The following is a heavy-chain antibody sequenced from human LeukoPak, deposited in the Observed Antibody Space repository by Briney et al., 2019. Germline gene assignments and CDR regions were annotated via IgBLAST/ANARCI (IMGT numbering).Heavy chain of an antibody. CDR1: GFTFDDYA. J-gene: IGHJ4*02. D-gene: IGHD4-17*01. CDR2: ISWNSGSI. V-gene: IGHV3-9*01. CDR3: ARGTTVTTNFDY. Sequence: GGSLRLSCAASGFTFDDYAMHWVRQAPGKGLEWVSGISWNSGSIGYADSVKGRFTISRDNAKNSLYLQMNSLRAEDTAVYYCARGTTVTTNFDYWGQGTLVTVSS.